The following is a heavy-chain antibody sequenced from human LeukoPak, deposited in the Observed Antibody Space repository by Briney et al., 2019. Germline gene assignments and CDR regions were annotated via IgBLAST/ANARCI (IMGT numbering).Heavy chain of an antibody. CDR3: LGDDSSGYSIDY. D-gene: IGHD3-22*01. J-gene: IGHJ4*02. V-gene: IGHV3-15*01. CDR2: IKSKTDGEIT. CDR1: GSTFSNAW. Sequence: GGSLRLSCAASGSTFSNAWMTWVRQAPGKGLEWVGRIKSKTDGEITDYAAPVKGRFTISRDDSKNTLYLQMNSLKTEDTAVYYCLGDDSSGYSIDYWGQGALVTVSS.